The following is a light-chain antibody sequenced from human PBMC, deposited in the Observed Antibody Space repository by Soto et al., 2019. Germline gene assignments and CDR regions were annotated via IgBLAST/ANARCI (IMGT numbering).Light chain of an antibody. J-gene: IGKJ5*01. V-gene: IGKV3-15*01. CDR3: QQYNKWPPIT. Sequence: VVLTQSPATLSVSPGERATLSCRASPSVSTKLAWYQQKPGQAPRLLIYDTSTRATGIPARFSGSGSGTEFTLTISSLQSEDFAVYYCQQYNKWPPITFGQGTRLEIK. CDR1: PSVSTK. CDR2: DTS.